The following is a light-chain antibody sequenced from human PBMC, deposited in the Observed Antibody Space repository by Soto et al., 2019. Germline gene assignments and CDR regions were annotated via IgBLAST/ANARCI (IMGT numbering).Light chain of an antibody. J-gene: IGLJ1*01. V-gene: IGLV2-14*01. CDR2: QAS. CDR1: SSDVGSYIY. Sequence: QSALTQPASVSGSPVQSITISCTGSSSDVGSYIYVSWYQQHPGKAPRLTIYQASKRPSGVSHRVSGSRTCNTASLTISGLQAEDEAYYYCIPYTSGGTLYVFGTGTKLTVL. CDR3: IPYTSGGTLYV.